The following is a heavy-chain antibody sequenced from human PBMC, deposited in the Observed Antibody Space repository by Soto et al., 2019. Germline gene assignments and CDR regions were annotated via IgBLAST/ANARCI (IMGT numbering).Heavy chain of an antibody. Sequence: PSETLSLTCAVYGGSFSGYYWSWIRQPPEKGLEWIGEINHSGSTNYNPSLKSRVNISVDTSKNQFSLKLSSVTAADTAVYYCARGDDSSGYYTDRDAFDIWGQGTMVTVSS. J-gene: IGHJ3*02. D-gene: IGHD3-22*01. CDR1: GGSFSGYY. V-gene: IGHV4-34*01. CDR2: INHSGST. CDR3: ARGDDSSGYYTDRDAFDI.